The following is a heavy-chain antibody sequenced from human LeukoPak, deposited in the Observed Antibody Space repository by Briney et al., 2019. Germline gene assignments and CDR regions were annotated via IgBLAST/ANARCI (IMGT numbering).Heavy chain of an antibody. CDR1: GYTFTGYY. CDR2: INPNSGGT. CDR3: ARGLFTIFGVVIISPELIY. V-gene: IGHV1-2*02. Sequence: ASVKVSCKASGYTFTGYYMHWVRQAPGQRLEWMGWINPNSGGTNYAQKFQGRVTMTRDTSISTAYMELSRLRSDDTAVYYCARGLFTIFGVVIISPELIYWGQGTLVTVSS. D-gene: IGHD3-3*01. J-gene: IGHJ4*02.